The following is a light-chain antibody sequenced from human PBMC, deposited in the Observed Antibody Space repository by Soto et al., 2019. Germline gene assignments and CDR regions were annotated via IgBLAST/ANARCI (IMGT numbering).Light chain of an antibody. CDR1: QSISSY. CDR2: AAS. V-gene: IGKV1-39*01. CDR3: QQSYSTPWT. J-gene: IGKJ1*01. Sequence: DIQMTQSPSSLSASVGDRVTITCRASQSISSYLNWYQQKPGKAPKLLIYAASSLQSGVPSRFSGSGSGKEFNLTISTLQPEDCATYYCQQSYSTPWTFGQGTKVEIK.